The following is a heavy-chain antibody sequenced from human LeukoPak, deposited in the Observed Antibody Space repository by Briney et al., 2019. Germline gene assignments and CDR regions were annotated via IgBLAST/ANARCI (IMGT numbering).Heavy chain of an antibody. CDR3: AKDLELATMDSY. J-gene: IGHJ4*02. CDR2: ISGSGGST. D-gene: IGHD5-12*01. CDR1: GFTFSSYA. Sequence: GGSLRLFCAASGFTFSSYAMSWVRQAPGKGLEEVSAISGSGGSTYYADSVKGRFTISRDNSKNTLYLQMNSLRAEDTAVYYCAKDLELATMDSYWGQGTLVTVSS. V-gene: IGHV3-23*01.